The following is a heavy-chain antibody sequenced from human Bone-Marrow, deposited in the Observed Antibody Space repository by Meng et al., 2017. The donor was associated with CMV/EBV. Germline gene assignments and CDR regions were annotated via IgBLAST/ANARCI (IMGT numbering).Heavy chain of an antibody. V-gene: IGHV3-49*04. CDR3: TRAGWELLLDY. CDR2: IRSKAYGGTT. Sequence: GGSLRLSCTASGFTFGDYAMSWVRQAPGKGLEWVGFIRSKAYGGTTEYAASVKGRFTISRDDSKSIAYLQMNSLKTEDTAVYYCTRAGWELLLDYWGQGTLVPVSS. D-gene: IGHD1-26*01. CDR1: GFTFGDYA. J-gene: IGHJ4*02.